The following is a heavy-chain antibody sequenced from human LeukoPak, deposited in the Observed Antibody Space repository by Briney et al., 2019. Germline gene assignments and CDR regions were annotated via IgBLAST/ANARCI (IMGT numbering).Heavy chain of an antibody. CDR1: GGSISSYY. V-gene: IGHV4-59*01. CDR3: ARADGCSTWMRAFDI. J-gene: IGHJ3*02. D-gene: IGHD2-2*03. Sequence: SETLSLTCTVSGGSISSYYWSWLRQPPGKGLEWIGYISYSGSTKYNPSLKSRVTISVDTSKNQFSLKLSSVTAADTAVYYCARADGCSTWMRAFDIWGQGTMVTVSS. CDR2: ISYSGST.